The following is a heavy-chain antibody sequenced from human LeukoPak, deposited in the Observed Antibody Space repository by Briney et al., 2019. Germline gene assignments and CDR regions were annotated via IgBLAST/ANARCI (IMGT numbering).Heavy chain of an antibody. CDR2: IYAGDSDT. D-gene: IGHD5-18*01. CDR3: ARRGDIDNYGFGGGFDY. Sequence: GESLKISCKGSGYSFTTYWIGWVRQMPGKRLEWMGIIYAGDSDTRFRPSFQGQVTISADKPISTSYLQWSSLKASDTAMYYCARRGDIDNYGFGGGFDYWGQGALVTVSS. CDR1: GYSFTTYW. V-gene: IGHV5-51*01. J-gene: IGHJ4*02.